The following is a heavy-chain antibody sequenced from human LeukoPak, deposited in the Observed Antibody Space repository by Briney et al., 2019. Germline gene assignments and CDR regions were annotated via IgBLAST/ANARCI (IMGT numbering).Heavy chain of an antibody. V-gene: IGHV3-33*08. J-gene: IGHJ4*02. CDR3: ARDRFEMATICDY. D-gene: IGHD5-24*01. CDR2: IWYDGSNK. Sequence: GRSLRLSCAASGFTFSSYGMHWVRQAPGKGLEWVAVIWYDGSNKYYADSVKGRFTISRDNSKNTLYLQMNSLRAEDTAVYYCARDRFEMATICDYWGQGTLVTVSS. CDR1: GFTFSSYG.